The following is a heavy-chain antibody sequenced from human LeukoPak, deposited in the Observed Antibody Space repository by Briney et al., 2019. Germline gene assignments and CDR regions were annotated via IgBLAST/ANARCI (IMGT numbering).Heavy chain of an antibody. CDR1: GYSFSNFW. D-gene: IGHD1-26*01. J-gene: IGHJ4*02. Sequence: KPGESLTISCKGSGYSFSNFWIGWVRQMPGKGLEWMGLIYPGDSDTRYNPSLQGQVTISADKSISTAYLQWSSLKASDTAMYYCASQIDDGGSYGYWGQGTLVTVS. CDR3: ASQIDDGGSYGY. V-gene: IGHV5-51*03. CDR2: IYPGDSDT.